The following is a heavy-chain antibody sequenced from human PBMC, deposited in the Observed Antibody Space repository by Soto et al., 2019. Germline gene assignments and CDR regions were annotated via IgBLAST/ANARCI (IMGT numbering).Heavy chain of an antibody. Sequence: EVQLVESGGGLVQPGGYLRLSCAASGFTFSSYSMNWVRQAPGKGLEWVSYISSSSSTIYYADSVKGRFTISRDNAKNALYLQMNSLRDEDTAVYYCARDPGDYGEYGMDVWGQGTTVTVSS. CDR3: ARDPGDYGEYGMDV. CDR2: ISSSSSTI. D-gene: IGHD4-17*01. CDR1: GFTFSSYS. V-gene: IGHV3-48*02. J-gene: IGHJ6*02.